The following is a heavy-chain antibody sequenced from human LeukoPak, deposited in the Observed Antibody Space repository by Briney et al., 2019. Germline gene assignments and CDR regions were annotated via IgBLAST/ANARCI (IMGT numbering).Heavy chain of an antibody. CDR2: ISGSGGST. Sequence: GESLRLSCAISGFTFAKFAMSWVRQAPGKGLEWVSAISGSGGSTYFADSVKGRFTISRDNSKNTLYLQMNSLRAEDTAVYYCAKDYRGSSGVSLFDYWGQGTLVTVSS. CDR1: GFTFAKFA. V-gene: IGHV3-23*01. CDR3: AKDYRGSSGVSLFDY. J-gene: IGHJ4*02. D-gene: IGHD1-26*01.